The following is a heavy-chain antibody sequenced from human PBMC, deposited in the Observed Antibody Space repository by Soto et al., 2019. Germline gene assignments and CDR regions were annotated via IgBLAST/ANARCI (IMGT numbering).Heavy chain of an antibody. V-gene: IGHV3-23*01. CDR2: ISGSAGRT. CDR1: GFTFSSYA. Sequence: PGGSLRLSCAASGFTFSSYAMSWVRQAPGKGLEWVSSISGSAGRTYYADSVKGRLTISRDNSKNTLYLQMNSLRAEDTAVYYCAVNPQWLVYNAYWGQGTLVTVSS. J-gene: IGHJ4*02. D-gene: IGHD6-19*01. CDR3: AVNPQWLVYNAY.